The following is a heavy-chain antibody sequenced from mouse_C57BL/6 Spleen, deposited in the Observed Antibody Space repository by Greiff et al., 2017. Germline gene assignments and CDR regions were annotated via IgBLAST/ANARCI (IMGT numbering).Heavy chain of an antibody. CDR1: GYSFTGYY. Sequence: VQLQQSGPELVKPGASVKISCKASGYSFTGYYMNWVKQSPEKSLEWIGEINPSTGGTTYNQKFKAKATLTVDKSSSTAYMQLKSLTSEDSAVYYCARYDLGAMYYWGQGTSVTVSS. D-gene: IGHD2-12*01. V-gene: IGHV1-42*01. J-gene: IGHJ4*01. CDR2: INPSTGGT. CDR3: ARYDLGAMYY.